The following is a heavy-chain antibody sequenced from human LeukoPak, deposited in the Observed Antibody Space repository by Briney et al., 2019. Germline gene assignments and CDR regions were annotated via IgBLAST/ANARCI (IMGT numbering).Heavy chain of an antibody. CDR3: ARGGGYYDSSGYYSPYFQH. CDR2: IYSGGST. D-gene: IGHD3-22*01. CDR1: GFTVSSNY. J-gene: IGHJ1*01. V-gene: IGHV3-66*01. Sequence: GGSLRLSCAASGFTVSSNYMSWVRQAPGKGLEWVSVIYSGGSTYYADSVKGRFTISRDNSKNTLYLQMNSLRAEDTAVYYCARGGGYYDSSGYYSPYFQHWGQGTLVTVSS.